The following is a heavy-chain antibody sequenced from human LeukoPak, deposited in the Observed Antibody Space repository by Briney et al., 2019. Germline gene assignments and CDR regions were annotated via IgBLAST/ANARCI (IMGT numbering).Heavy chain of an antibody. CDR1: GGTFSSYA. D-gene: IGHD6-13*01. Sequence: ASVKVSCKASGGTFSSYAISWVRQAPGQGLEWMGGIIPIFGTANYAQKFQGRVTITADESTSTAYMELSSLRSEDTAVYYCASPDSSSWGNGLDYWGQGTLVTVSS. CDR3: ASPDSSSWGNGLDY. J-gene: IGHJ4*02. CDR2: IIPIFGTA. V-gene: IGHV1-69*13.